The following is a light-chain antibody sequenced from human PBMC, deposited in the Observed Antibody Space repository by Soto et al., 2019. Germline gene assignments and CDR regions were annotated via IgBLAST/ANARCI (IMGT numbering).Light chain of an antibody. V-gene: IGLV1-47*01. Sequence: QPVLTQPPSASGTPGQRVTISCSGSSSSIGSNYVHWYQQVPGTAPKLLIYNNNQRPSGVPDRFSGSKSGTSASLAISGLRSEDEAEYHCATWDDWLGVFGGGTKVTVL. CDR1: SSSIGSNY. J-gene: IGLJ3*02. CDR3: ATWDDWLGV. CDR2: NNN.